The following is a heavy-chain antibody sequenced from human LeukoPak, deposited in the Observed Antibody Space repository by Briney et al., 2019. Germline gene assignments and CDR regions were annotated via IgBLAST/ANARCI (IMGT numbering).Heavy chain of an antibody. Sequence: SETLSLTCTVSGGSISSYYWSWIRQPPGKGLEWIGYIYYSGSTNYNPSLKSRVTISVDTSKNQFSLKLSSVTAADTAVYYCARGKFDYWGQGTLVTVSS. CDR3: ARGKFDY. V-gene: IGHV4-59*12. CDR1: GGSISSYY. J-gene: IGHJ4*02. CDR2: IYYSGST.